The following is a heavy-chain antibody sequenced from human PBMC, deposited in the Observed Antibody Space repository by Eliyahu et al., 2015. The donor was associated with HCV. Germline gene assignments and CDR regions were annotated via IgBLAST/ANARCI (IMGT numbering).Heavy chain of an antibody. D-gene: IGHD3-16*01. V-gene: IGHV4-59*01. CDR2: IYYSGST. Sequence: QVQLQESGPGLVKPSETLSLTCTVSGGSISSYYWSWIRQPPGKGLEWIGYIYYSGSTNYNPSLKSRVTISVDTSKNQFSLKLSSVTAADTAVYYCAREPLRGNYFDYWGQGTLVTASS. CDR1: GGSISSYY. CDR3: AREPLRGNYFDY. J-gene: IGHJ4*02.